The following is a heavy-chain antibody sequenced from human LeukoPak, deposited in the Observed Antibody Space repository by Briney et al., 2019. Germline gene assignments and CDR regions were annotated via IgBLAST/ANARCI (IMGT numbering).Heavy chain of an antibody. CDR1: GYTFTGYY. J-gene: IGHJ6*02. CDR2: INPNSGGT. Sequence: GASVKVSCKASGYTFTGYYMHWVRQAPGHGLEWMGWINPNSGGTNYAQKFQGWVTMTRDTSISTAYMELSRLRSDDTAVYYCARLSTSPYGMDVWGQGTTVTVSS. CDR3: ARLSTSPYGMDV. D-gene: IGHD2-2*01. V-gene: IGHV1-2*04.